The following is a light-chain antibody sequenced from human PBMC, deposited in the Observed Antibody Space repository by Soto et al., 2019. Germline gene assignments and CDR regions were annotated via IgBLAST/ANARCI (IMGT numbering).Light chain of an antibody. CDR1: QSVSSY. Sequence: EIVLTQSPATLSLSPGERATLSCRASQSVSSYLAWYQQKPGQAPRLLIYDASNRATGIPARFSGSGSGTDFTLTISSLEPEDFAVYYCQQYNNWPQTFGQGTRWIS. CDR2: DAS. V-gene: IGKV3-11*01. CDR3: QQYNNWPQT. J-gene: IGKJ1*01.